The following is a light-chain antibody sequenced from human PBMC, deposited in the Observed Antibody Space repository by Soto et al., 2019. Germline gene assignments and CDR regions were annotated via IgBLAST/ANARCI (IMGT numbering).Light chain of an antibody. Sequence: EIVMTQSPATLSVSPGERATLSCRASQSVSSNLAWYQQKPGQAPRLLIYGASTRATGSPASFSGSGPGTDFTPTISSLQSEDFAVYYCQQYNDWPPVTFGQGTKVEIK. CDR3: QQYNDWPPVT. CDR2: GAS. V-gene: IGKV3-15*01. J-gene: IGKJ1*01. CDR1: QSVSSN.